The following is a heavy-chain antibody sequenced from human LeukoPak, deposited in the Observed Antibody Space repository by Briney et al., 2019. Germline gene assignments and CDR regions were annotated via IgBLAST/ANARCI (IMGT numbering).Heavy chain of an antibody. V-gene: IGHV3-23*01. J-gene: IGHJ4*02. D-gene: IGHD3-10*01. CDR2: ISERGGST. CDR1: GITLSNYG. Sequence: GGSLRLSCVVSGITLSNYGMSWVRQAPGKGLEWVSGISERGGSTNYADSVKGRFIISRDTSKNTVYLQMKSLRVEDTAVYFCAKRGIVIRAVIIIGFHKEAYYFDYWGQGILVTVSS. CDR3: AKRGIVIRAVIIIGFHKEAYYFDY.